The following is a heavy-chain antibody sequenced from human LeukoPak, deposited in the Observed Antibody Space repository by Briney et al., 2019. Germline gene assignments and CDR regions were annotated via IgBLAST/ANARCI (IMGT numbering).Heavy chain of an antibody. CDR3: ASSRYCSGGSCYDYMDV. CDR2: IIPIFGTA. CDR1: GGTFSSYA. V-gene: IGHV1-69*05. D-gene: IGHD2-15*01. J-gene: IGHJ6*03. Sequence: SVKVSCKASGGTFSSYAISWVRQAPGQGLEWMGGIIPIFGTANYAQKFQGRVTITTDESTSTAYMELSSLRSEDTAVYYRASSRYCSGGSCYDYMDVWGKGTTVTVSS.